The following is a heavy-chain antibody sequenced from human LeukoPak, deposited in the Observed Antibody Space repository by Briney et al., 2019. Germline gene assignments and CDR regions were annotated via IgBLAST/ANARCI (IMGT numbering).Heavy chain of an antibody. J-gene: IGHJ3*02. Sequence: GGSLRLSCAASGFTFSSYSMNWVRQAPGKGLEWVSSISSSSSYIYYADSVKGPITISRDNAKNSLYLQMNSLRAEDTAVYYCARDLTPSAFDIWGQGTMVTVSS. D-gene: IGHD1-14*01. CDR2: ISSSSSYI. CDR3: ARDLTPSAFDI. CDR1: GFTFSSYS. V-gene: IGHV3-21*01.